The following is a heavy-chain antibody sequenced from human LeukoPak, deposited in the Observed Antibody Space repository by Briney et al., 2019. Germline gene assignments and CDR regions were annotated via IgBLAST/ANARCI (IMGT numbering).Heavy chain of an antibody. CDR3: ARVIGSTSRYGMDV. D-gene: IGHD2-2*01. CDR2: IKQDGSEK. J-gene: IGHJ6*02. Sequence: PGGSLRLSCAASGFTFSSYGMSWVRQAPGKGLEWVANIKQDGSEKYYVDSVKGRFTISRDNAKNSLYLQMNSLRAEDTAVYYCARVIGSTSRYGMDVWGQGTTVTVSS. V-gene: IGHV3-7*01. CDR1: GFTFSSYG.